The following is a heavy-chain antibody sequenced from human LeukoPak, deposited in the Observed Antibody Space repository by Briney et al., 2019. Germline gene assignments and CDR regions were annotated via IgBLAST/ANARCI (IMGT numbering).Heavy chain of an antibody. Sequence: ASVKVSCKASGYTFTSYGISWVRQAPGQGLEWMGWISAYNGNTNYAQKLQGRVTMTTDTSTSTAYMELRSLRSDDTAVYYCARASPIVVVPAAIPYWGQGTLVTVSS. CDR1: GYTFTSYG. CDR2: ISAYNGNT. J-gene: IGHJ4*02. D-gene: IGHD2-2*01. CDR3: ARASPIVVVPAAIPY. V-gene: IGHV1-18*01.